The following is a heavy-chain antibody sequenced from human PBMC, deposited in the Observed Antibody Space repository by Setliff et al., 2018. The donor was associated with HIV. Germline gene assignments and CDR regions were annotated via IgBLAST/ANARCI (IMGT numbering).Heavy chain of an antibody. D-gene: IGHD6-6*01. V-gene: IGHV4-39*07. J-gene: IGHJ4*02. CDR2: IYYSGST. CDR3: ARGWGTSSDY. Sequence: SETLSLTCPVSGGSISSSSYYWGWIRQPPGKGLEWIGNIYYSGSTYYNPSLMSRVAISVHTSKNQFSLKLSSVTAADSAVYYCARGWGTSSDYWGQGTLVTVSS. CDR1: GGSISSSSYY.